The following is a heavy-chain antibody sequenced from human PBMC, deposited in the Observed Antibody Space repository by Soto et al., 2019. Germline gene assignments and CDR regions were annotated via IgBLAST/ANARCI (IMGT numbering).Heavy chain of an antibody. CDR2: ISSSGSTI. J-gene: IGHJ5*02. CDR1: GFTFSSYE. CDR3: ARGVGDVFDP. Sequence: SGGTLRLSCAASGFTFSSYEMNWVRQAPGKGLEWVSYISSSGSTIYYADSVKGRFTISRDNAKNSLYLQMNSLRAEDTAVYYCARGVGDVFDPWGQGTLVTVSS. V-gene: IGHV3-48*03. D-gene: IGHD1-26*01.